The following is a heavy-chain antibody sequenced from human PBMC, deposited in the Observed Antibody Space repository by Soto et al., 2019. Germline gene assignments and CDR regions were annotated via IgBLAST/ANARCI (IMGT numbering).Heavy chain of an antibody. CDR2: INPNGGAT. V-gene: IGHV1-2*02. J-gene: IGHJ6*03. CDR1: GDSFNDYY. Sequence: VQLAQSGAEVKKPGASVKVSCKTSGDSFNDYYIHWVRPAPGQGLEWMGWINPNGGATKYAQKFQCRVTVTRDTSIRTVYVELSSLRSDDTAVYYCARESGGATATLDYYYFYMDVWGKGTTVTVSS. CDR3: ARESGGATATLDYYYFYMDV. D-gene: IGHD5-12*01.